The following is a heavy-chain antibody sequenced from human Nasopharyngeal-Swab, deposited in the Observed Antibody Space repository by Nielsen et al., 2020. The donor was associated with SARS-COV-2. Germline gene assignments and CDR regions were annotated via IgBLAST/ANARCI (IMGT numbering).Heavy chain of an antibody. V-gene: IGHV3-7*03. D-gene: IGHD4-17*01. CDR1: GFTFSTFW. CDR2: IKQDGSEK. J-gene: IGHJ3*02. CDR3: ASLTTLWAFDI. Sequence: GGSLRLSCAVSGFTFSTFWMTWVRQAPGKGLEWVANIKQDGSEKYYVDSVKGRFTISRDNAKNSLYLQMNSLRAEDTGIYYCASLTTLWAFDIWGQGTVVTVSS.